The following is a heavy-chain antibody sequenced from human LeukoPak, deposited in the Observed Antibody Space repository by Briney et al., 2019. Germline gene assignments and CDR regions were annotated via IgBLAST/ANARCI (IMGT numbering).Heavy chain of an antibody. Sequence: SETLSLTCTVSGGSISRDYWSWIRQPPGNGLEWIGYIYYSGSTNYNPSLKSRVTISVDTSKNQFSLKLSSVTAADTAVYYCARTVRKRDSSGYYQGNYYYYGMDVWGQGTTVTVSS. CDR2: IYYSGST. D-gene: IGHD3-22*01. V-gene: IGHV4-59*01. CDR3: ARTVRKRDSSGYYQGNYYYYGMDV. CDR1: GGSISRDY. J-gene: IGHJ6*02.